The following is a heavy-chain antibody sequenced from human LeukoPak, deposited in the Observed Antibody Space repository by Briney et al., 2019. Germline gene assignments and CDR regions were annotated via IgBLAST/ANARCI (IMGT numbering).Heavy chain of an antibody. D-gene: IGHD6-25*01. CDR2: MNPNSGNT. CDR1: GYTFTSYD. CDR3: AKNTLSSAGHFDY. V-gene: IGHV1-8*01. Sequence: GASVKVSCKASGYTFTSYDINWVRQATGQGLEWMGWMNPNSGNTGYAQKFQGRVTMTRNTSISTAYMELSSLRSEDTAVYYCAKNTLSSAGHFDYWGQGTLVTVSS. J-gene: IGHJ4*02.